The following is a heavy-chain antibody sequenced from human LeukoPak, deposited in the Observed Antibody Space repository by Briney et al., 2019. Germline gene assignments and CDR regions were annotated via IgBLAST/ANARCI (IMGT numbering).Heavy chain of an antibody. D-gene: IGHD6-13*01. CDR3: AKRVAAAGRTYYFDY. V-gene: IGHV3-23*01. J-gene: IGHJ4*02. CDR2: IGTGTTNT. Sequence: GGSLRLSCEASGFTFSSHAMSWVRQAPGKGLEWVSAIGTGTTNTYYADSVKGRFTISRDNSKNTVYLQMSSLRPEDTAVYYCAKRVAAAGRTYYFDYWGQGTLVIVSS. CDR1: GFTFSSHA.